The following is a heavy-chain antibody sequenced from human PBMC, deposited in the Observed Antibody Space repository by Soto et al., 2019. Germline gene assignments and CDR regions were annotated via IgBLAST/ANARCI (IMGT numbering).Heavy chain of an antibody. CDR3: ARAEDILTGYPAY. CDR2: IYYSGST. J-gene: IGHJ4*02. Sequence: SETLSLTCTVSGGSISSGGYYWSWIRQHPGKGLEWIGYIYYSGSTYYNPSLKSRVTISVDTSKNQFSLKLSSVTAADTAVYYCARAEDILTGYPAYWGQGALVTVSS. CDR1: GGSISSGGYY. V-gene: IGHV4-31*03. D-gene: IGHD3-9*01.